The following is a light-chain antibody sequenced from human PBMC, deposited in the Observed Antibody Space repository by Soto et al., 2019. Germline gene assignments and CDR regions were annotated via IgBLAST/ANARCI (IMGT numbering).Light chain of an antibody. CDR3: QQYHSWPPIT. V-gene: IGKV3D-15*01. Sequence: EIVMTQSPASLSVSPGESATLSCRASQSVNSDLAWYQQKPGQAPSLLIYGASIRAIGIPARFSGSGSGTEFTLTISSLQSEDFAVYYCQQYHSWPPITFGQWTRLEIK. CDR2: GAS. J-gene: IGKJ5*01. CDR1: QSVNSD.